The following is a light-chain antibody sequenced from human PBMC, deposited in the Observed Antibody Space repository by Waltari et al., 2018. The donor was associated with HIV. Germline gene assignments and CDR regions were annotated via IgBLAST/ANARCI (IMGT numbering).Light chain of an antibody. Sequence: DIQMTQSPSSLSASIGDRIDITCRASQNVKNYVNWYQQKPGQAPKMLIQTATTLHIGVPSRFSGSGSGTEFTLTITSLQPEDFAVYFCQQSYFSPTFGPGTTVDIK. CDR3: QQSYFSPT. V-gene: IGKV1-39*01. CDR1: QNVKNY. J-gene: IGKJ3*01. CDR2: TAT.